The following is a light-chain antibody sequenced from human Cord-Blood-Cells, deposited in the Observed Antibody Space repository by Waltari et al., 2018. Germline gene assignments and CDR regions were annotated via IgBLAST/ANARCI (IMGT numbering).Light chain of an antibody. V-gene: IGLV2-8*01. CDR3: SSYAGSNNLV. CDR2: EVS. Sequence: QSALTQPPSASGSPGQSAPISCTGTSSDVGGYNYVPWYQQHPGKAPKLMIYEVSKRPSGVPDRFSGSKSGNTASLTVSGLQAEDEADYYCSSYAGSNNLVFGGGTKLTVL. CDR1: SSDVGGYNY. J-gene: IGLJ3*02.